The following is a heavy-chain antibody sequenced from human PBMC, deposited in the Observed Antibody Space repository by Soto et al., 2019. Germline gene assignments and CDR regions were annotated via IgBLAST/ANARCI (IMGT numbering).Heavy chain of an antibody. V-gene: IGHV4-59*01. J-gene: IGHJ6*02. CDR3: ARRPYYGMDV. CDR2: VYYSGST. Sequence: SETLSLTCTVSGGSISTYYWTWIRQPPGKGLEWIGHVYYSGSTSYNPSLQSRVTILIDTSKNQFFLKLNSMTAADTAVYYCARRPYYGMDVWGQGTTVTVSS. CDR1: GGSISTYY.